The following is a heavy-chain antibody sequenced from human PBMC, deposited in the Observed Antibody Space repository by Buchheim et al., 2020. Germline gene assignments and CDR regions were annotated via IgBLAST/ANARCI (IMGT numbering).Heavy chain of an antibody. Sequence: EVQLVESGGGLVQPGGSLRLSCAASGFTFSSYAMSWVRQAPGKGLEWVSAISGSGGSTYYADSVKGRFTISRDTSKHQLYMQMNSLRAEDTAVYYCAKRSQYFVVVPADYGMDVWGQGTT. J-gene: IGHJ6*02. D-gene: IGHD2-2*01. CDR2: ISGSGGST. CDR1: GFTFSSYA. V-gene: IGHV3-23*04. CDR3: AKRSQYFVVVPADYGMDV.